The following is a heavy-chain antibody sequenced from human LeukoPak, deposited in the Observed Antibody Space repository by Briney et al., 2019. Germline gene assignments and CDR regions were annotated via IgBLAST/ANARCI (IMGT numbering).Heavy chain of an antibody. J-gene: IGHJ6*02. CDR3: ARDGVRYCSGGSCFNHGMDV. Sequence: GGSLRLSCAASGFTFSSYSMNWVRQAPGKGLEWVSSISSSSSYIYYADSVKGRFTISRDNAKNSLYLQMNSLRAEDTAVYYCARDGVRYCSGGSCFNHGMDVWGQGTTVTVSS. D-gene: IGHD2-15*01. V-gene: IGHV3-21*01. CDR1: GFTFSSYS. CDR2: ISSSSSYI.